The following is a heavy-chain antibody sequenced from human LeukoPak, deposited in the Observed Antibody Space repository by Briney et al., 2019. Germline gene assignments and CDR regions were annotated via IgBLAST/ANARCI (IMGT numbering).Heavy chain of an antibody. CDR3: ARATRGYDSGRDLDY. Sequence: ASVKVSCKASGYTFTTFCIHWVRQAPGQRLEWMGMINPSSGSTRFAQKFKDRVTMTRDMSTNTVYMEVSGLRFEDTALYYCARATRGYDSGRDLDYWRQGTLVTVSS. V-gene: IGHV1-46*01. CDR1: GYTFTTFC. CDR2: INPSSGST. J-gene: IGHJ4*02. D-gene: IGHD3-10*01.